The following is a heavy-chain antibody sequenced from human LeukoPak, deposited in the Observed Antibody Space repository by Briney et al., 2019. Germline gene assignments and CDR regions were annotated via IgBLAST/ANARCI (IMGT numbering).Heavy chain of an antibody. J-gene: IGHJ6*03. Sequence: ETLSLTCTVSGGSISSSSYYWGWVRQAPGKGLEWVANIKQDGSEKYYVDSVKGRFTISRDNAKNSLYLQMNSLRAEDTAVYYCAKVPDIVVVPAAIGMDVWGKGTTITVSS. CDR3: AKVPDIVVVPAAIGMDV. V-gene: IGHV3-7*03. D-gene: IGHD2-2*02. CDR1: GGSISSSSYY. CDR2: IKQDGSEK.